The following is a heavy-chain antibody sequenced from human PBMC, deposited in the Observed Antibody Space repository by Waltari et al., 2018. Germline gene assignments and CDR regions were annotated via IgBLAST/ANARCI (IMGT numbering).Heavy chain of an antibody. CDR1: GFTFSSYA. V-gene: IGHV3-30-3*01. CDR3: ARGAPSYYYYYMDV. CDR2: ISYDGSNK. J-gene: IGHJ6*03. Sequence: QVQLVESGGGVVQPGRSLRLSCAASGFTFSSYAMHWVRQAPGKGLEWVAVISYDGSNKYYADSVKGRFTISRDNSKNTLYLQMNSLRAEDTAVYYCARGAPSYYYYYMDVWGKGTTVTVSS.